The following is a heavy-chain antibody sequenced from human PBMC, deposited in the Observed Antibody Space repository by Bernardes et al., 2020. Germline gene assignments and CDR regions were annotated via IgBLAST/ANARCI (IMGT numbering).Heavy chain of an antibody. CDR2: ISASGSDK. Sequence: GGSLRLSRAASGFTFYSYAMTWVRQAPGRGLEWVSVISASGSDKFYADSVKGRFIISRDNSKNLVYLQMNSLRAEDTAVYYCAKGIFGHPTCYFDSWGQGTLVTVSS. CDR3: AKGIFGHPTCYFDS. J-gene: IGHJ4*02. V-gene: IGHV3-23*01. CDR1: GFTFYSYA. D-gene: IGHD3-3*01.